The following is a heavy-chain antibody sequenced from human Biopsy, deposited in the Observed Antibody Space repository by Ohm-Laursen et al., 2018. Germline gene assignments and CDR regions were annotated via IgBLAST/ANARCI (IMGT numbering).Heavy chain of an antibody. V-gene: IGHV4-31*01. CDR2: IFNSANT. Sequence: TLSLTCTVSGGSISSGGSYWSWIRQRPGKGLEWIGYIFNSANTYYNPSLKNLITISGDTSKNQFSLKLNSWTAADTAVYYCARGDYFDSNGYFWFDPWGQGTLVTVSS. CDR1: GGSISSGGSY. D-gene: IGHD3-22*01. J-gene: IGHJ5*02. CDR3: ARGDYFDSNGYFWFDP.